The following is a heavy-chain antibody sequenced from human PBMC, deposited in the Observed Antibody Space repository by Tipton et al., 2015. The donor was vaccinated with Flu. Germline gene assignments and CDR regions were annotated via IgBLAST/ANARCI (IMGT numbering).Heavy chain of an antibody. CDR3: ARRDYSNYVSDPKNWFDP. V-gene: IGHV4-61*02. J-gene: IGHJ5*02. D-gene: IGHD4-11*01. Sequence: TLSLTCTVSGDSITSGSYYWNWIRQPAGKGLEWIGRIYTTGTTNYNPSLKGRVTLSVDRSTNQFSLKVISVTAADTAVYYCARRDYSNYVSDPKNWFDPWGQGTLVTVSA. CDR1: GDSITSGSYY. CDR2: IYTTGTT.